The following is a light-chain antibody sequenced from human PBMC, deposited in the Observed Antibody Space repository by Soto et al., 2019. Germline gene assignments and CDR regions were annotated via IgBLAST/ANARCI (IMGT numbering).Light chain of an antibody. CDR2: EVT. V-gene: IGLV2-14*01. Sequence: QSALTQPASVSGSPGQSIAISCTGTSGDVGGYDYVSWYQQHPDKAPKLMIYEVTKRPSWVSNRFSVSKSGNTASLTISGLQPDDEADYYCSSHTSGSTRVFGSGTKLTVL. CDR3: SSHTSGSTRV. CDR1: SGDVGGYDY. J-gene: IGLJ1*01.